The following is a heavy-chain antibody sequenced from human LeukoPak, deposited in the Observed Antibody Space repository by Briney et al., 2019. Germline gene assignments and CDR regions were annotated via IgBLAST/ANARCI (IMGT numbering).Heavy chain of an antibody. CDR2: ISSSGSTI. CDR1: GFTFSSYA. CDR3: AELGITMIGGV. J-gene: IGHJ6*04. Sequence: PGGALRLSCAASGFTFSSYAMSWVRQAPGKGLEWVSYISSSGSTIYYADSVKGRFTISRDNAKNSLYLQMNSLRAEDTAVYYCAELGITMIGGVWGKGTTVTISS. D-gene: IGHD3-10*02. V-gene: IGHV3-48*03.